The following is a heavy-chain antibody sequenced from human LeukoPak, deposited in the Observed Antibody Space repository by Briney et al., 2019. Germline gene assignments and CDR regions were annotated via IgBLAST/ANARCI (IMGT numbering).Heavy chain of an antibody. D-gene: IGHD2-15*01. CDR1: GGTFSSYA. CDR2: IIPILGIA. Sequence: GASVKVSCKASGGTFSSYAISWVRQAPGQGLEWMGRIIPILGIANYAQKFQGRVTITADKSTSTAYMELSSLRSEDTAVYYCATLSDIVVVVAGTSKNYYYYGMDVWGQGTTVTVSS. J-gene: IGHJ6*02. CDR3: ATLSDIVVVVAGTSKNYYYYGMDV. V-gene: IGHV1-69*04.